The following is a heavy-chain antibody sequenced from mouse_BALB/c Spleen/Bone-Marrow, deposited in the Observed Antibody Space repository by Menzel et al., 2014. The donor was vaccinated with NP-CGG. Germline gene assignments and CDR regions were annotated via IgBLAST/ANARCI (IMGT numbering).Heavy chain of an antibody. CDR1: GFTFSSFG. D-gene: IGHD2-4*01. J-gene: IGHJ4*01. Sequence: EVMLVESGGGLVQPGGSRKLSCAASGFTFSSFGMHWVRQAPEKGLEWVAYISSGSSTIYYADTVKGRFTIPRDNPKNTLFLQMTSLRSEDTAMYYCTRKGALITHYYAMDYWGQGTSVTVSS. CDR2: ISSGSSTI. V-gene: IGHV5-17*02. CDR3: TRKGALITHYYAMDY.